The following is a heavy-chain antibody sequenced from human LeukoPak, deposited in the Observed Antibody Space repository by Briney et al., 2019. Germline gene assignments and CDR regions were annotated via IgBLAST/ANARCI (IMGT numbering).Heavy chain of an antibody. CDR1: GGAISSSSYY. J-gene: IGHJ4*02. CDR3: ARRYPRGYSYGGRGEQ. CDR2: IYYSGST. V-gene: IGHV4-39*01. D-gene: IGHD5-18*01. Sequence: SETLSHTCTVSGGAISSSSYYWGWIRQPPGKGLEWIGSIYYSGSTYYNPSLKSRVTISVDTSKNQFSLKLSSVTAADTAVYYYARRYPRGYSYGGRGEQWGQGTLVTVSS.